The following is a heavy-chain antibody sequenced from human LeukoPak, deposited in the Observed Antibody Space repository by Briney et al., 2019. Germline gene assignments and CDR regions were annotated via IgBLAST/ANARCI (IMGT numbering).Heavy chain of an antibody. CDR1: GFTLSSYW. J-gene: IGHJ5*02. Sequence: GGSLRLSCAASGFTLSSYWMSWVRQAPGKGLEWVANIKQDGSEKYYVDSAKGRFTISRDNAKNSLYLQMNSLRAEDTAVYYCARGRRGQWLVKNNWFDPWGQGTLVTVSS. V-gene: IGHV3-7*03. CDR3: ARGRRGQWLVKNNWFDP. D-gene: IGHD6-19*01. CDR2: IKQDGSEK.